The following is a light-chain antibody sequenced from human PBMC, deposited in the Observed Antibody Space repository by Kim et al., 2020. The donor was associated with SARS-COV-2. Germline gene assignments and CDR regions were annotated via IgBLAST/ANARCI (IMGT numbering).Light chain of an antibody. Sequence: QSALTQPASVSGSPGQSITISCTGTSSDVGCYNYVSWYQQHPGKAPKLMIYDVSKRPSGVSNRFSGSKSGNTASLTISGLQAEDEADYYCSSYTSSSTVVFGTGTKVTVL. V-gene: IGLV2-14*01. CDR1: SSDVGCYNY. J-gene: IGLJ1*01. CDR3: SSYTSSSTVV. CDR2: DVS.